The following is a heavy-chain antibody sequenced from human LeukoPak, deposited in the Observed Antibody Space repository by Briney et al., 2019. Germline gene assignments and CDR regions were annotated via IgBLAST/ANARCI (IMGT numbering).Heavy chain of an antibody. CDR2: IYYSGST. CDR3: VKSGGYGLIDY. V-gene: IGHV4-39*06. D-gene: IGHD1-26*01. Sequence: SETLSLTCSVSGDSISTSSSYWGWLRQPRGKGREWIESIYYSGSTSSNPSLNSQFTISVATSQNQFPLRLSSVTAADTAMYYCVKSGGYGLIDYWGQGTRVTVSS. J-gene: IGHJ4*02. CDR1: GDSISTSSSY.